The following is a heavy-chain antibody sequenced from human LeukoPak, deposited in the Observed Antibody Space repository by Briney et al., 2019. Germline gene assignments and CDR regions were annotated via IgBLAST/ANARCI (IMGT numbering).Heavy chain of an antibody. CDR3: ARAGGQLLVLFSNYFDY. CDR2: VSSGSSTI. D-gene: IGHD6-13*01. Sequence: GGSLRLACAASGFTFSDYYMSWIRQAPGKALEWVSYVSSGSSTIYYADSVKGRFTISRDNAKNSLYLQMNSLRAEDTAVYYCARAGGQLLVLFSNYFDYWGQGTLVTVSS. V-gene: IGHV3-11*04. CDR1: GFTFSDYY. J-gene: IGHJ4*02.